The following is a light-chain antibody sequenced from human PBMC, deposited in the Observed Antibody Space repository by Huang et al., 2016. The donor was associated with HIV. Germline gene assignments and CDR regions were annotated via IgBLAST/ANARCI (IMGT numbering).Light chain of an antibody. CDR2: LGS. J-gene: IGKJ2*03. CDR3: MQSLHTPYS. V-gene: IGKV2-28*01. CDR1: PSLQRSNRYNY. Sequence: DNVMIQSPLSLSVTLGEPASISCTSSPSLQRSNRYNYVDWYLQKPGQSPQLLIFLGSNRAFGVPDRFTGSGSGTYFTLKISRVEAEDVGVYYCMQSLHTPYSFGQGTKLEIK.